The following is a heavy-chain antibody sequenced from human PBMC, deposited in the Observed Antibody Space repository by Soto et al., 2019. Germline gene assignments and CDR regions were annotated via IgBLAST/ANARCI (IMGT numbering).Heavy chain of an antibody. J-gene: IGHJ3*02. CDR2: ISGSGGST. CDR3: ATVGDRDAFDI. V-gene: IGHV3-23*01. CDR1: GCSFSIYG. Sequence: GGSLRRSCAASGCSFSIYGMSCVRQAQGKGLEWVSAISGSGGSTYYADSVKGRFTISRDNSKNTLYLQMKSLRAADPAVYYCATVGDRDAFDIWAQGTMVTV. D-gene: IGHD3-22*01.